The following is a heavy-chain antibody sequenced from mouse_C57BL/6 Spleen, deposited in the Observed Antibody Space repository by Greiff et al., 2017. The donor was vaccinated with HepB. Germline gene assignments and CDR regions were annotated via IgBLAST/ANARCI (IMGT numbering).Heavy chain of an antibody. CDR1: GYAFSSSW. V-gene: IGHV1-82*01. J-gene: IGHJ2*01. Sequence: QVQLKESGPELVKPGASVKISCKASGYAFSSSWMNWVKQRPGKGLEWIGRIYPGDGDTNYNGKFKGKATLTADKSSSTAYMQLSSLTSEDSAVYFFAQDLYWGQGTTLTVSS. CDR3: AQDLY. CDR2: IYPGDGDT.